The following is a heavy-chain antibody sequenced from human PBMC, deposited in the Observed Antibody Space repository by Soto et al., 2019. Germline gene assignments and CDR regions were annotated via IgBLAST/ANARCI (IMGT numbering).Heavy chain of an antibody. CDR3: AREGNYGGNSPYYYYYGMDV. J-gene: IGHJ6*02. CDR2: INSDGSST. Sequence: GGSLRLSCAASGFTFSSYWMHWVRQAPGKGQVWVSRINSDGSSTSYADSVKGRFTISRDNAKNTLYLQMNSLRAEDTAVYYCAREGNYGGNSPYYYYYGMDVWGQGT. CDR1: GFTFSSYW. D-gene: IGHD4-17*01. V-gene: IGHV3-74*01.